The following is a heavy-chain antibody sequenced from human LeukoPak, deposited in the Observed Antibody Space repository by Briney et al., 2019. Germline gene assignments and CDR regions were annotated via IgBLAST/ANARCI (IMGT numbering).Heavy chain of an antibody. V-gene: IGHV3-23*01. CDR1: GFTLSNYA. J-gene: IGHJ4*02. CDR2: ISVTGNT. D-gene: IGHD2-21*01. CDR3: AKAPVTTCLGAYCYPFDL. Sequence: PGGSLRLSCNASGFTLSNYAMTWVRQGPRKGLEWVSAISVTGNTYHAEPLKGRFTISRDNSKDTLYLQMRSLRAEDAGVYYCAKAPVTTCLGAYCYPFDLWGQGTQVTVSS.